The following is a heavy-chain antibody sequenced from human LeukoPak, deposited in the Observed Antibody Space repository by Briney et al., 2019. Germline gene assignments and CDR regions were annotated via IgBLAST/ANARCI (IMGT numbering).Heavy chain of an antibody. D-gene: IGHD1-26*01. V-gene: IGHV3-21*01. CDR3: ARDPFVVGARGGFDY. CDR1: GFTFSSYS. Sequence: GGSLRLSCAASGFTFSSYSMNWVRQAPGKGLEWVSSISSSSSYIYYADSVKGRFTISRDNAKNSLYLQMNSLRAEDTAVCYCARDPFVVGARGGFDYWGQGTLVTVSS. J-gene: IGHJ4*02. CDR2: ISSSSSYI.